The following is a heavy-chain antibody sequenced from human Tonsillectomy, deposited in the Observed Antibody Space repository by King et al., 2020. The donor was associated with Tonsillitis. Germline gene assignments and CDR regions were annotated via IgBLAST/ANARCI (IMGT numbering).Heavy chain of an antibody. CDR1: GGSISSSDYY. CDR2: IYYSGIT. Sequence: QLQESGPGLVKPSEALSLTCTVSGGSISSSDYYWGWIRQPPGKGLEWIGTIYYSGITYYNPSLKSRLTISVDTSKNQFSLTLSSVTAADTAVYFCARTILSLQQWLLHDYWGQGTLVTVSS. J-gene: IGHJ4*02. D-gene: IGHD6-19*01. CDR3: ARTILSLQQWLLHDY. V-gene: IGHV4-39*07.